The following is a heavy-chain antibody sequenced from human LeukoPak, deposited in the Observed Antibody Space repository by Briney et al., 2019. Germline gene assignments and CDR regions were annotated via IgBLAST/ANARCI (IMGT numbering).Heavy chain of an antibody. CDR1: GYTFTSYG. J-gene: IGHJ4*02. CDR3: ARVGAYCGGDCYSDY. Sequence: ASVKDSCKASGYTFTSYGISWVRQAPGQGLEWMGWISAYNGNTNYAQKLQGRVTMTTDTSTSTAYMELRSLRSDDTAVYYCARVGAYCGGDCYSDYWGQGTLVTVSS. V-gene: IGHV1-18*01. CDR2: ISAYNGNT. D-gene: IGHD2-21*02.